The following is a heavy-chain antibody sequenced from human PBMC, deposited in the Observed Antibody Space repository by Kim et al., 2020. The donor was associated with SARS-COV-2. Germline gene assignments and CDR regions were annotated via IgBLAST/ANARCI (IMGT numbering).Heavy chain of an antibody. Sequence: GESLKISCKGSGYSFTSYWIGWVRQMPGKGLEWMGIIYPGDSDTRYSPSFQGQVTISADKSISTAYLQWSSLKASDTAMYYCARRQGVGFSYYYGMDVWGQGTTVTVSS. J-gene: IGHJ6*02. CDR1: GYSFTSYW. CDR3: ARRQGVGFSYYYGMDV. CDR2: IYPGDSDT. D-gene: IGHD3-3*01. V-gene: IGHV5-51*01.